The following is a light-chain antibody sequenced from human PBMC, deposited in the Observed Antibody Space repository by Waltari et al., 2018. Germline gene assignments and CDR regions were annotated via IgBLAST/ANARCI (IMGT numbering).Light chain of an antibody. J-gene: IGKJ1*01. CDR1: QGISSY. Sequence: AIRMTQSPSSFSASTVDRVTITCRASQGISSYLAWYQQKPGKAPKLLIYAASTLQSGVPSRFSGSGSGTDFTLTIGCLQSEDFATYYCQQYYSYPQTFGQGTKVEIK. CDR3: QQYYSYPQT. V-gene: IGKV1-8*01. CDR2: AAS.